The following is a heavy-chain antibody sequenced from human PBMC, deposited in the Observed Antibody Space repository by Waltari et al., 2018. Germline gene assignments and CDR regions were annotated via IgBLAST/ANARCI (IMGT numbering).Heavy chain of an antibody. CDR1: GFTFSSYG. D-gene: IGHD1-1*01. CDR3: ARDGTGHYFDY. J-gene: IGHJ4*02. Sequence: QVQLVESGGGVVQPGRSLRLSCAASGFTFSSYGMHWVRQAPGKGLEWVAVIWYDGSNKYYADSVKGRFTISRDNSKNTLYLQMNSLRAEDTAVYYCARDGTGHYFDYWGQGTLVTVSS. CDR2: IWYDGSNK. V-gene: IGHV3-33*01.